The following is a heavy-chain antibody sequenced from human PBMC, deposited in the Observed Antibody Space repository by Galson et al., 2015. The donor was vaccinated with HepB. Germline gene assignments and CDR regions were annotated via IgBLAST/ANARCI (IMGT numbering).Heavy chain of an antibody. CDR2: TYSRSTWYN. D-gene: IGHD6-19*01. CDR3: ARAAVAGLGYFDY. V-gene: IGHV6-1*01. J-gene: IGHJ4*02. Sequence: CAISGDSVSSNSAAWNWIRQSPSRGLEWLGRTYSRSTWYNDYAVSVKSRITINPDTSKNQFSLQLNSVTPEDTAVYYCARAAVAGLGYFDYWGQGTLVTVSS. CDR1: GDSVSSNSAA.